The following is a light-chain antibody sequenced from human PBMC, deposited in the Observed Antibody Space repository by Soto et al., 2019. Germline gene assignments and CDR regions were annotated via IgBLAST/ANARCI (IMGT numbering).Light chain of an antibody. CDR2: DVS. CDR1: SNDVGGYNF. CDR3: SSYTTSNTRQIV. J-gene: IGLJ1*01. V-gene: IGLV2-14*01. Sequence: QSVLTQPPSASGSPGQSVTISCTGTSNDVGGYNFVSWYQQHPGKAPKLMIFDVSNRPSGVSNRFSGSKSGNTASLTISGLQPEDEADYYCSSYTTSNTRQIVFGTGTKVTV.